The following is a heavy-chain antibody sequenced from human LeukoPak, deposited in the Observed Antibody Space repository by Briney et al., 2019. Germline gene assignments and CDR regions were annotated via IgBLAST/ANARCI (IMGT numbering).Heavy chain of an antibody. CDR1: GGSFSGYY. CDR3: ARGWLYYGSGSYFLRDVYYFDY. J-gene: IGHJ4*02. CDR2: INHSGST. V-gene: IGHV4-34*01. Sequence: PSETLSLTCAVYGGSFSGYYWSWIRQPPGKGLEWIGEINHSGSTNYNPSLKSRVTISVDTSKNQFSLKLSSVAAADTAVYYCARGWLYYGSGSYFLRDVYYFDYWGQGTLVTVSS. D-gene: IGHD3-10*01.